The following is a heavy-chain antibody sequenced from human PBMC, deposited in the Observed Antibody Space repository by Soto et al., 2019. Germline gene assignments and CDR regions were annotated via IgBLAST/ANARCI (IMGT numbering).Heavy chain of an antibody. J-gene: IGHJ4*02. D-gene: IGHD6-19*01. Sequence: LSLTCAVSGYSISSGYYWGWIRQPPGKGLEWIGSIYHSGSTYYNPSLKSRVTISVDTSKNQFSLKLSSVTAADTAVYYCARESYSSGWYGNTFDYWGQGTLVTVSS. CDR1: GYSISSGYY. CDR3: ARESYSSGWYGNTFDY. CDR2: IYHSGST. V-gene: IGHV4-38-2*02.